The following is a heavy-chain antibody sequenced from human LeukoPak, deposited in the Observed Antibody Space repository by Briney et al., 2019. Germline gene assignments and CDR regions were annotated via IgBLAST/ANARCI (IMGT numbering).Heavy chain of an antibody. CDR1: GFTLSSYA. CDR3: AKDQILNFDT. CDR2: ICTSGETT. Sequence: GGSLRLSCALSGFTLSSYAMSGVCQAPRRGRGWVSAICTSGETTHYADSAKGGLTISRDNFKNTLYLQMNSLTVEDTAIYYCAKDQILNFDTWGQGTLATVS. V-gene: IGHV3-23*01. J-gene: IGHJ4*02.